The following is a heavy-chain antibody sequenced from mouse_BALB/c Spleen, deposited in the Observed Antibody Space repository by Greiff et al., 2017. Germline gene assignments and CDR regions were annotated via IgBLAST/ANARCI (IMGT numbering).Heavy chain of an antibody. D-gene: IGHD4-1*01. Sequence: EVMLVESGGGLVQPGGSRKLSCAASGFTFSSFGMHWVRQAPEKGLEWVAYISSGSSTIYYADTVKGRFTISRDNPKNTLFLQMTSLRSEDTAMYYCARSDNWDYFDYWGQGTTLTVSS. V-gene: IGHV5-17*02. CDR2: ISSGSSTI. CDR1: GFTFSSFG. J-gene: IGHJ2*01. CDR3: ARSDNWDYFDY.